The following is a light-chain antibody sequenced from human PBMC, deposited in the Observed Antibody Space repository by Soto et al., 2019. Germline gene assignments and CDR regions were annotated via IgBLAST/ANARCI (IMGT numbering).Light chain of an antibody. J-gene: IGKJ1*01. Sequence: EILMTQSPATLSVSPGERATFSCRSSQSVSSSFLAWYQQKPGQAPRLLIYGASSRATGIPDRFSGSGSGTDFTLTISRLEPEDFAVYYCQQYGSSRTFGQGTKVDI. V-gene: IGKV3-20*01. CDR2: GAS. CDR1: QSVSSSF. CDR3: QQYGSSRT.